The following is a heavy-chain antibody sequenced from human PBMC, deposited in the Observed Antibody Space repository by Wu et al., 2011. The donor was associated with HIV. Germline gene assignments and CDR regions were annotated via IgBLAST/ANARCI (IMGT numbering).Heavy chain of an antibody. CDR1: GYTFTSYD. CDR2: MNPNSGNT. J-gene: IGHJ6*03. CDR3: ARDPYSSSFYYYYFMDV. Sequence: QVQLVQSGAEVKKPGASVKVSCKASGYTFTSYDINWVRQATGQGLEWMGWMNPNSGNTNYAQKFQGRVTMTRNTSTSTAYMELSRLRSDDTAVYYCARDPYSSSFYYYYFMDVWAKGTTVTVSS. D-gene: IGHD6-6*01. V-gene: IGHV1-8*02.